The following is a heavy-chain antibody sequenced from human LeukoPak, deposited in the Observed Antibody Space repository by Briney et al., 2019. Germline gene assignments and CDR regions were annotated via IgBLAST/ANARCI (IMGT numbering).Heavy chain of an antibody. Sequence: SETLSLTCTVSGGSISSSSYYWGWIRQPPGKGLEWIGSIYYSGSTYYNPSLKSRVTISVDTPKNQFSLKLSSVTAADTAVYYCARLITGDQAFDIWGQGTMVTVSS. D-gene: IGHD7-27*01. CDR3: ARLITGDQAFDI. CDR1: GGSISSSSYY. J-gene: IGHJ3*02. V-gene: IGHV4-39*01. CDR2: IYYSGST.